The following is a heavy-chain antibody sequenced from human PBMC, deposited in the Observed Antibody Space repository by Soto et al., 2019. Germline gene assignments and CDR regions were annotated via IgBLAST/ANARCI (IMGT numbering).Heavy chain of an antibody. CDR2: ISSSSSTI. V-gene: IGHV3-48*02. Sequence: EVQLVESGGGLGQPGGSLRLSCAASGFTFSSYSMNWVRQAPGKGLEWVSYISSSSSTIFYADSGKGRFTISSDNAKNSLYLQMNSLRDEDTAVYYCARGGWDLPPYYYYYGMDVWGQGTTVTVSS. J-gene: IGHJ6*02. CDR3: ARGGWDLPPYYYYYGMDV. D-gene: IGHD1-26*01. CDR1: GFTFSSYS.